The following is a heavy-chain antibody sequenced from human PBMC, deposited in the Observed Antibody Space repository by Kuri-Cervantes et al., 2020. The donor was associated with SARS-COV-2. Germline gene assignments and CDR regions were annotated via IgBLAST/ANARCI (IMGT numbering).Heavy chain of an antibody. J-gene: IGHJ6*03. Sequence: GGSLRLSCTASGFTFGDYAMSWVRQAPGKGLEWVAFIRFDGNDKYYADSLKGRFTISRDNSKSTLSLQMNSLRAEDTAVYFCAKDGGYCSTVSCYTLYHYYYYMDVWGKGTTVTVSS. V-gene: IGHV3-30*02. CDR2: IRFDGNDK. CDR1: GFTFGDYA. CDR3: AKDGGYCSTVSCYTLYHYYYYMDV. D-gene: IGHD2-2*02.